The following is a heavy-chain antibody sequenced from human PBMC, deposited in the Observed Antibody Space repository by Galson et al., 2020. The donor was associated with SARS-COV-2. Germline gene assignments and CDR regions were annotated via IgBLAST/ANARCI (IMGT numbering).Heavy chain of an antibody. J-gene: IGHJ4*02. V-gene: IGHV3-30*04. CDR3: AREDPGRWLQLDY. Sequence: GGSLRLSCAVSGFTFRNYGMHWVRQAPGKGLEWVAVISYDGSYKDYTDSVKGRFTISRDNSKNTLYLQMNSLRVEDTAVYYCAREDPGRWLQLDYWGQGTLVTVSS. D-gene: IGHD5-12*01. CDR2: ISYDGSYK. CDR1: GFTFRNYG.